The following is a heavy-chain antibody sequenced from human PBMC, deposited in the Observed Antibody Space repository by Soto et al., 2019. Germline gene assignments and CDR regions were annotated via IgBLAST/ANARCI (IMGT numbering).Heavy chain of an antibody. J-gene: IGHJ4*02. V-gene: IGHV3-48*01. D-gene: IGHD3-10*01. Sequence: GGSLRLSCAASGFTFRSYSMNWVRQAPGKGLEWVSYISSTSSTIYYADSVRGRFTISRDNAKNSLYLQMNSLRAEDTALYYCAREGLVRGVMFDYWGQGTLVTVSS. CDR2: ISSTSSTI. CDR3: AREGLVRGVMFDY. CDR1: GFTFRSYS.